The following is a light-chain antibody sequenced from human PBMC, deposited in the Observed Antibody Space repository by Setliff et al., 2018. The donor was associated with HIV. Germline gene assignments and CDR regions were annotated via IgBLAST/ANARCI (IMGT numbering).Light chain of an antibody. J-gene: IGKJ4*01. Sequence: EIVLTQSPATLSLSPGQRATLSCRASQSVGSNLAWYQQKPGQAPRLLIYDAANRATGIPARFSASGSGTDFTLIISSLEPEDFAVYYCQQYNNWPITFGGGTKVEIK. CDR2: DAA. CDR3: QQYNNWPIT. CDR1: QSVGSN. V-gene: IGKV3-11*01.